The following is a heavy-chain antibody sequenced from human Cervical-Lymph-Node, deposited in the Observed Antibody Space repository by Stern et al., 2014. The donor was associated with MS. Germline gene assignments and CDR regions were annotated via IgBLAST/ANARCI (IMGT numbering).Heavy chain of an antibody. CDR2: IYYTGRT. Sequence: QLQLQASGPGLVKPSETLSLTCTVSGGSISSYYWSWIRQPPGQGLEWIGYIYYTGRTTQNPSLKSRVTISVDTSKNQFSLKLSSVTAADTAVYYCARDLYGDREFDYWGQGTLVTCPS. D-gene: IGHD4-17*01. CDR1: GGSISSYY. J-gene: IGHJ4*02. CDR3: ARDLYGDREFDY. V-gene: IGHV4-59*01.